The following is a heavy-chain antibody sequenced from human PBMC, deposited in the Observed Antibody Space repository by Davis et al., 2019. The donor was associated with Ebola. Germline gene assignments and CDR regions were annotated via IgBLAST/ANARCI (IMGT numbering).Heavy chain of an antibody. CDR3: ARAVTMVLPSGWFDP. D-gene: IGHD3-10*01. Sequence: AASVTVSCKASGYTFPRYGISWVRQAPGQGLEWMGWISAYNGNTNYAQNLQGRVTMTTDTSTSTAYMEVRSLRYDDTAVYYCARAVTMVLPSGWFDPWGQGTLVTVSS. CDR2: ISAYNGNT. J-gene: IGHJ5*02. V-gene: IGHV1-18*01. CDR1: GYTFPRYG.